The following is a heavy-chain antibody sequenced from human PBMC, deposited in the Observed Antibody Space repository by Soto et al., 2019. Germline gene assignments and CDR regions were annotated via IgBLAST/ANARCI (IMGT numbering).Heavy chain of an antibody. CDR3: ARDHTYYDNGGTTDY. CDR1: GYTFSDYG. CDR2: ISAYNRDT. V-gene: IGHV1-18*01. Sequence: QVQLVQSGAEVKKPGASVKVACKASGYTFSDYGITWVRQAPGQGLEWVGWISAYNRDTKYAQKVQGRVTMTTDTSTSKAYVGLRSLRSDDTAVYFCARDHTYYDNGGTTDYWGQGTLVTVSS. J-gene: IGHJ4*02. D-gene: IGHD3-22*01.